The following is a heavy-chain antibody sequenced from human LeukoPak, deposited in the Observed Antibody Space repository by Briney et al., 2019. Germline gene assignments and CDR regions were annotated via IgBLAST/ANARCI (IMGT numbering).Heavy chain of an antibody. J-gene: IGHJ4*02. CDR3: AKDGSGVAAADYYFDY. Sequence: GGSLRLSCAASGFTFSSYAMSWVRQAPGKGLEWVSAISGSGGSTFYADSVKGRFTISRDNAKNTLYMQMNSLRAEDTAVYYCAKDGSGVAAADYYFDYWGQGTLVTVSS. V-gene: IGHV3-23*01. CDR2: ISGSGGST. CDR1: GFTFSSYA. D-gene: IGHD2-15*01.